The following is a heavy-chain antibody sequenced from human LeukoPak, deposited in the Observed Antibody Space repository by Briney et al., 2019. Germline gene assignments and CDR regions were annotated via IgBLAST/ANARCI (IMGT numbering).Heavy chain of an antibody. CDR3: AKDRLRFGELPCLDY. V-gene: IGHV3-23*01. CDR1: GFTFSSYA. CDR2: ISGSGGST. D-gene: IGHD3-10*01. Sequence: GGSLRLSCAASGFTFSSYAMSWVRQAPGKGLEWVSAISGSGGSTYYADSVKGRFTISRGNSKNTLYLQMNSLRAEDTAVYYCAKDRLRFGELPCLDYWGQGTLVTVSS. J-gene: IGHJ4*02.